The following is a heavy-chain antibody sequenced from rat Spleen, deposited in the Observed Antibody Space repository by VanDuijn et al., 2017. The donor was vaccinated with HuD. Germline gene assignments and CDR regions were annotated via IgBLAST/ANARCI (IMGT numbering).Heavy chain of an antibody. D-gene: IGHD3-4*01. Sequence: EVQLMESGGGLVQPGRSLKLSCVASGFTFNNYWMTWIRQAPKKGLEWVASISYEGSSTYYGDSVKGRFTISRDTAKNSLYLQMNSLRSEDTATYYCARLATDYFDYWGQGVMLTVSS. CDR1: GFTFNNYW. J-gene: IGHJ2*01. CDR3: ARLATDYFDY. CDR2: ISYEGSST. V-gene: IGHV5-22*01.